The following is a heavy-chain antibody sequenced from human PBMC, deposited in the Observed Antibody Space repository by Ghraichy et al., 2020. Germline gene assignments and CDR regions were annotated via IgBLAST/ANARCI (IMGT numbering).Heavy chain of an antibody. CDR1: GGSISSSNW. Sequence: SETLSLTCAVSGGSISSSNWWSWVRQPPGKGLEWIGEIYHSGSTNYNPSLKSRVTISVDKSKNQFSLKLSSVTAADTAVYYCARDYFVGAKPRLYAFDIWGQGTMVTVSS. V-gene: IGHV4-4*02. CDR3: ARDYFVGAKPRLYAFDI. CDR2: IYHSGST. J-gene: IGHJ3*02. D-gene: IGHD1-26*01.